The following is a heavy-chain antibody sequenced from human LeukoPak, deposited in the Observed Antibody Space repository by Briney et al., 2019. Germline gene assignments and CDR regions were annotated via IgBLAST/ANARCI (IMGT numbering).Heavy chain of an antibody. V-gene: IGHV3-15*01. CDR1: GLTFNTYA. D-gene: IGHD4-17*01. CDR2: IKSKTDGGTT. Sequence: GGSLRLSCAASGLTFNTYAMNWFRQGPAKGLEWVGRIKSKTDGGTTDYAAPVKGRFTISRDDSKNTLYLQMNSLKTEDTAVYYCTTDRLDYGDYVLDYWGQGTLVTVSS. J-gene: IGHJ4*02. CDR3: TTDRLDYGDYVLDY.